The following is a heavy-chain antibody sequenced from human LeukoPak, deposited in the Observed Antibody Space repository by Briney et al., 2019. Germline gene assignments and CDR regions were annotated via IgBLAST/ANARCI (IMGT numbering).Heavy chain of an antibody. CDR3: ARSRHCSSTICHGFPLLFDY. CDR1: GFTVSSNY. D-gene: IGHD2-2*01. Sequence: GGSLRLSCAASGFTVSSNYMSWVRQAPGKGLEWVSVIYSGGSTYYADSVKGRFTISRDNSKNTLYLQMNSLRAEDTAVYYCARSRHCSSTICHGFPLLFDYWGQGTLVTVSS. CDR2: IYSGGST. V-gene: IGHV3-66*01. J-gene: IGHJ4*02.